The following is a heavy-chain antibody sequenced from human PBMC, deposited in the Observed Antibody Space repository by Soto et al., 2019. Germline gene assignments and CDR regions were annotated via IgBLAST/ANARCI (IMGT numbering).Heavy chain of an antibody. CDR3: ARELRPLVGPAGGMEV. CDR2: INAGNGNT. CDR1: GYTFTSYA. D-gene: IGHD2-2*01. V-gene: IGHV1-3*01. Sequence: QVQLVQTGAEVKKPLASVKVSCKASGYTFTSYAMHWVRQAPGQRLEWMGWINAGNGNTKYSQKFQGRVTITRETSSRTAYMEPISPRSEDTAVYYCARELRPLVGPAGGMEVWGQGTTVTVSS. J-gene: IGHJ6*02.